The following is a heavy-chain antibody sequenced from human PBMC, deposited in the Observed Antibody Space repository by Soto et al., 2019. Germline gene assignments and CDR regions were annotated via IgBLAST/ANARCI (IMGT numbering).Heavy chain of an antibody. J-gene: IGHJ4*02. D-gene: IGHD6-13*01. V-gene: IGHV3-30-3*01. CDR1: GFTFSSYA. Sequence: QVQLVESGGGVVQPGRSLRLSCAASGFTFSSYAMHWVRQAPGKGLEWVAVISYDGSNKYYADSVKGRFTISRDNSKNPLYLQMNSLIAEDTAVYYCARGRIAAAGNAPLDYWGQGTLVTVSS. CDR2: ISYDGSNK. CDR3: ARGRIAAAGNAPLDY.